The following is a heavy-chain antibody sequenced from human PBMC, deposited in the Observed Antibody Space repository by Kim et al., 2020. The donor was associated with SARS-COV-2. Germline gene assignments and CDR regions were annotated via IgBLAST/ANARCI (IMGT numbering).Heavy chain of an antibody. CDR3: VREEYDY. Sequence: GGSLRLSCSASGFTFNTYHMHWVRQAPGKGLEYVSGINSHWGNTYYAGSVKGRFTITRDNFKNTLSLQMSSLRPEDTAVYYCVREEYDYWGQGTLVTVSS. J-gene: IGHJ4*02. D-gene: IGHD3-10*01. CDR2: INSHWGNT. V-gene: IGHV3-64D*09. CDR1: GFTFNTYH.